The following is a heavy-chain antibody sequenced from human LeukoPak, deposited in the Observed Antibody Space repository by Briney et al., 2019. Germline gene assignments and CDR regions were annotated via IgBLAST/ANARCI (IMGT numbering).Heavy chain of an antibody. CDR3: ARAGGWYRYRGRFDY. V-gene: IGHV4-34*01. J-gene: IGHJ4*02. Sequence: PSETLSLTCAVYGGSFSGYYWSWILQPPGKRLEWIGEINHSGSTNYNPSLKSRVTISVDTSKNQFSLKLSSVTAADTAVYYCARAGGWYRYRGRFDYWGQGTLVTVSS. D-gene: IGHD6-19*01. CDR2: INHSGST. CDR1: GGSFSGYY.